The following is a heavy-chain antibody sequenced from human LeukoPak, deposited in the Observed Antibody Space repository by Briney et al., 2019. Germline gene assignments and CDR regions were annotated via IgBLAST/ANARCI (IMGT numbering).Heavy chain of an antibody. J-gene: IGHJ4*02. Sequence: GGSLRLSCAASGFTFSSYSMNWVRQAPGKGLEWVSSISSSSSYIFYADSVKGRFTISRDNAKNSLYLQMNSLRAEDTAVYYCARGYDFWSGTYYFDYRGQGTLVTVSS. V-gene: IGHV3-21*01. CDR3: ARGYDFWSGTYYFDY. CDR1: GFTFSSYS. D-gene: IGHD3-3*01. CDR2: ISSSSSYI.